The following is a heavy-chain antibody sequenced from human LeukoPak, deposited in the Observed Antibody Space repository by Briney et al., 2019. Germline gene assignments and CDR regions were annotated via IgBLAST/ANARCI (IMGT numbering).Heavy chain of an antibody. CDR1: GFTFSSYS. CDR3: TTDLSYYDSSGYSDY. V-gene: IGHV3-21*03. Sequence: GGSLRLSCAASGFTFSSYSMNWVRQAPGKGLEWVSCISSSSSYIYYADSVKGRFTISGDNAKNSLYLQMNSLKTEDTAVYYCTTDLSYYDSSGYSDYWGQGTPVTVSS. J-gene: IGHJ4*02. D-gene: IGHD3-22*01. CDR2: ISSSSSYI.